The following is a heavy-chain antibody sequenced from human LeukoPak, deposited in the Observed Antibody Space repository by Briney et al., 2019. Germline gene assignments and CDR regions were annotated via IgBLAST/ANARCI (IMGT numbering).Heavy chain of an antibody. J-gene: IGHJ4*02. CDR2: ISGSGGST. CDR3: ARAEWLRFPDY. D-gene: IGHD5-12*01. CDR1: GFTSSSYA. Sequence: GGSLRLSCAASGFTSSSYAMSWVRQAPGKGLEWVSAISGSGGSTYYADSVKGRFTISRDNAKNSLYLQMNSLRAEDTAVYYCARAEWLRFPDYWGQGTLVTVSS. V-gene: IGHV3-23*01.